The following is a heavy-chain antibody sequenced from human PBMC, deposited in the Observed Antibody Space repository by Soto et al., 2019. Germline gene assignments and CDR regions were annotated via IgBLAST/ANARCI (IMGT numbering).Heavy chain of an antibody. J-gene: IGHJ4*02. CDR3: ARLPAPDYDFWSGYFDY. Sequence: GESLKISCKGSGYSFTSYWISWVRQMPGKGLEWMGRIDPSDSYTNYSPSFQGHVTISADKSISTAYLQWSSLKASDTAMYYCARLPAPDYDFWSGYFDYWGQGTLVTVSS. CDR2: IDPSDSYT. D-gene: IGHD3-3*01. V-gene: IGHV5-10-1*01. CDR1: GYSFTSYW.